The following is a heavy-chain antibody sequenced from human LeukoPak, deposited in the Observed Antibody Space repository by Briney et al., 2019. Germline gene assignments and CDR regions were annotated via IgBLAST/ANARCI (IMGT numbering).Heavy chain of an antibody. CDR2: ISLSGRT. Sequence: AGTLSLTCDVSGGSISRTNWWSWVRQSPGQGLEWIGKISLSGRTNYNPSLQSRVTMSLDESKYQFSLKLSSVTAADTAVYYCASFRWLLDFDYWGQGTLVTVSS. CDR1: GGSISRTNW. D-gene: IGHD3-22*01. CDR3: ASFRWLLDFDY. V-gene: IGHV4-4*02. J-gene: IGHJ4*02.